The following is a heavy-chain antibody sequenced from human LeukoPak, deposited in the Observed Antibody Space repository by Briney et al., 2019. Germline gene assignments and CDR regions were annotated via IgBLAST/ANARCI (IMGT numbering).Heavy chain of an antibody. Sequence: PGGSLRLSCAAYTFTISSYTMVWHGQAPGKGLEWVSAISGSGASTSYADSVKGRFTISGDTSKNTLYLQMNNLRAEDTADYYCAELRIRLWAGSDYWGQGTLVTVSS. CDR3: AELRIRLWAGSDY. CDR2: ISGSGAST. V-gene: IGHV3-23*01. CDR1: TFTISSYT. J-gene: IGHJ4*02. D-gene: IGHD2-15*01.